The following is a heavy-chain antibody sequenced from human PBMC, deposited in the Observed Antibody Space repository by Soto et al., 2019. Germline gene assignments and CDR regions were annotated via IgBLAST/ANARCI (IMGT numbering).Heavy chain of an antibody. CDR1: GAALSSGGYF. Sequence: SETLSLTCTVSGAALSSGGYFYTWVRQPPGKGLEWLGYIYYSGGTNYNPSLKSRVTISVDTSKNQFSLKLSSVTAADTAVYYCARGERGDFVDYWGQGTLGTVSS. D-gene: IGHD3-3*01. CDR3: ARGERGDFVDY. CDR2: IYYSGGT. J-gene: IGHJ4*02. V-gene: IGHV4-61*08.